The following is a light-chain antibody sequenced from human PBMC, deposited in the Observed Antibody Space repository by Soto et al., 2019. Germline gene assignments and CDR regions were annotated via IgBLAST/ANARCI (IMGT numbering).Light chain of an antibody. Sequence: QSVLAQPPSASGSPGQSVTISCTGTSTDVGFYNYVSWYQQHPNKAPKLLIFEVNKRPSGVPDRFSGSKSGNTASLTVSGLQAEDEADYYCCTYADDNIFVFGTGTKVTVL. CDR2: EVN. J-gene: IGLJ1*01. CDR1: STDVGFYNY. V-gene: IGLV2-8*01. CDR3: CTYADDNIFV.